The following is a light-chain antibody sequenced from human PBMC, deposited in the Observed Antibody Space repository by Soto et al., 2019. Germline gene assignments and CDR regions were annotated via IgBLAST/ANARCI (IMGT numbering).Light chain of an antibody. CDR2: AAS. V-gene: IGKV1-39*01. CDR1: QSISSY. J-gene: IGKJ2*01. Sequence: DIQMTQSPSSLSASVGDRVTITCRASQSISSYLNWYQQKPGKAPKLLIYAASSLQSGVPSWFSGSGSGTAFTLTISSLQPEDFATHYCQQSYSTQYTFGQGNKLEIQ. CDR3: QQSYSTQYT.